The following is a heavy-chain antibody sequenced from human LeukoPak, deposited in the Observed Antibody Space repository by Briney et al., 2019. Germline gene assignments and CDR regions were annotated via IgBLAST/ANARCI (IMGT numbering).Heavy chain of an antibody. CDR3: ARSADYSNQHNDY. CDR1: GYTFTGYY. CDR2: INPNSGGA. V-gene: IGHV1-2*02. Sequence: GASVKVSCKASGYTFTGYYMHWVRQAPGQGLEWMGWINPNSGGANYAQKFQGRVTMTRDTSIGTGYMELSSLRSDDTAVYYCARSADYSNQHNDYWGQGTLVTVSS. J-gene: IGHJ4*02. D-gene: IGHD4-11*01.